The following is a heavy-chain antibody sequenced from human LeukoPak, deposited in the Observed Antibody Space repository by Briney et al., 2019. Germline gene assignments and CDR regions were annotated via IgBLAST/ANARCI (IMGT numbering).Heavy chain of an antibody. J-gene: IGHJ4*02. Sequence: ASVKVSFKASGYSFTGYHMHWVRQAPGQGLEWMGWINHNSGGANYAQKFQGRVTMTRDTSISTAYMELSRLRSDDTAVYYCAVGGTGYNTFDYWSQGTLVTVSS. D-gene: IGHD3/OR15-3a*01. CDR3: AVGGTGYNTFDY. CDR2: INHNSGGA. CDR1: GYSFTGYH. V-gene: IGHV1-2*02.